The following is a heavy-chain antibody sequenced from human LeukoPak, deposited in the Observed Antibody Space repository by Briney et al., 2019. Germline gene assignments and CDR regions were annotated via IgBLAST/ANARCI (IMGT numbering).Heavy chain of an antibody. CDR2: IYYSGST. Sequence: PTETLSLTCTVSGGSISSYYWSWIRQPPGKGLEWIGYIYYSGSTNYNPSLKSRVTISVDTSKNQFSLKLSSVTAADTAVYYCARDLVQLDAGMDVWGHGSTLTVSS. CDR1: GGSISSYY. CDR3: ARDLVQLDAGMDV. J-gene: IGHJ6*02. D-gene: IGHD5-18*01. V-gene: IGHV4-59*01.